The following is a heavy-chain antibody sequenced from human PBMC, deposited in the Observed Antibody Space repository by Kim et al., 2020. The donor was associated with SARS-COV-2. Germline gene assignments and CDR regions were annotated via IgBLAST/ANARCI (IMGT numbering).Heavy chain of an antibody. CDR2: ITNNGGTT. D-gene: IGHD1-26*01. CDR3: ATGISGGLGPFDY. J-gene: IGHJ4*02. Sequence: GGSLRLSCAASGLTFSTYGMYWVRQAPGKGLEHVASITNNGGTTYYGNSVKGTFTISRDNFRNTLYLQMASLRAEDMAVYYCATGISGGLGPFDYWGQGTLVTVSA. V-gene: IGHV3-64*01. CDR1: GLTFSTYG.